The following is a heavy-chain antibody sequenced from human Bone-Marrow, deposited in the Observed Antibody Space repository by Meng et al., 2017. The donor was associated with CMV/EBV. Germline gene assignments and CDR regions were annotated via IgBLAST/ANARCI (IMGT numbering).Heavy chain of an antibody. J-gene: IGHJ5*02. CDR1: GGTFSSYA. CDR2: IIPIFGTA. Sequence: SVKVSCKASGGTFSSYAISWVRQAPGQGLEWMGGIIPIFGTANYAQKFQGRVTITTDESTSTAYMELSSLRSEDTAVYYCASRWVRGSSSVWFDPWGQGNLVNVSS. CDR3: ASRWVRGSSSVWFDP. V-gene: IGHV1-69*05. D-gene: IGHD6-6*01.